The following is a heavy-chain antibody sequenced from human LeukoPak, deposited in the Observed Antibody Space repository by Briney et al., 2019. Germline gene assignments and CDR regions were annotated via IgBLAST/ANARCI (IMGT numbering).Heavy chain of an antibody. CDR2: INHSGST. D-gene: IGHD2-2*01. Sequence: PSETLSLTCAVYGGSFSGYYWSWIRQPPGKGLEWIGEINHSGSTNYNPSLKSRVTISVDTSKNQFSLKLSSVTAADTAVCYCARGPVDYYYYYMDVWGKGTTVTVSS. J-gene: IGHJ6*03. CDR1: GGSFSGYY. CDR3: ARGPVDYYYYYMDV. V-gene: IGHV4-34*01.